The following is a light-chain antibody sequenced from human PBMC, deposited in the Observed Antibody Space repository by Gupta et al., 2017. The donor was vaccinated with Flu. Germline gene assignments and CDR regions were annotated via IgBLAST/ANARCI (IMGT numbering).Light chain of an antibody. V-gene: IGKV3-20*01. CDR2: GAT. CDR3: QQDGSSPLT. Sequence: EIVLTQSPGTLSLSPGEGATLSCRASQSVANTYLAWYQQKPGQAPRLLMFGATSRATGIPGRFSGSGSGTDFTLTISRLEPEDFAVYYCQQDGSSPLTFGGGTKVEIK. CDR1: QSVANTY. J-gene: IGKJ4*01.